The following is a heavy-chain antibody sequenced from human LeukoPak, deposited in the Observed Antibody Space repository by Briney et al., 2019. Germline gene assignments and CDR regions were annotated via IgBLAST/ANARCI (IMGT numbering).Heavy chain of an antibody. CDR3: ARDQNYYDSSGPNDY. V-gene: IGHV4-30-4*08. CDR2: IYYSGGT. CDR1: GGSISSGDYY. D-gene: IGHD3-22*01. J-gene: IGHJ4*02. Sequence: PSQTLSLTCTVSGGSISSGDYYWSWIRQPPGKGLEWIGYIYYSGGTYYNPSLKSRVTISVDTSKNQFSLKLSSVTAADTAVYYCARDQNYYDSSGPNDYWGQGTLVTVSS.